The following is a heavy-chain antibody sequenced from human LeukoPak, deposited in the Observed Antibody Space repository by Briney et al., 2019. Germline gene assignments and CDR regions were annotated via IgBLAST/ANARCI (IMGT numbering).Heavy chain of an antibody. J-gene: IGHJ4*02. CDR2: IYSGGST. Sequence: GGSLRLSCAASGFTVSSNYMSWVRQAPGKGLEWVSVIYSGGSTYYADSVKGRFTISRDNSKNTLYLQMNSLRAEDTAVYYCANSPGIVVLFDYWGQGTLVTVSS. CDR1: GFTVSSNY. CDR3: ANSPGIVVLFDY. D-gene: IGHD2-2*01. V-gene: IGHV3-53*01.